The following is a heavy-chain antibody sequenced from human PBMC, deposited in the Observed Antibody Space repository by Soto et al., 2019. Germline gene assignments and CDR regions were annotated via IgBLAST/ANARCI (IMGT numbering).Heavy chain of an antibody. CDR3: ARGRIAGAGNYFAY. CDR1: GYTFTGYY. D-gene: IGHD6-19*01. Sequence: ASVKVSCKASGYTFTGYYMHWVRQAPGQGLEWMGWINPNSGGTNYAQKFQGWVTMTRDTSISTAYMELSRLRSDDTAVYYCARGRIAGAGNYFAYWGQGTLVTVSS. V-gene: IGHV1-2*04. J-gene: IGHJ4*02. CDR2: INPNSGGT.